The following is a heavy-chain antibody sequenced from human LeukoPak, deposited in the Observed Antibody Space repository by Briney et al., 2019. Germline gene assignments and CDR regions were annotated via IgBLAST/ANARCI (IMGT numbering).Heavy chain of an antibody. CDR3: ANPRGY. CDR1: GFTFSSYG. J-gene: IGHJ4*02. D-gene: IGHD3-10*01. Sequence: GGSLRLTCAASGFTFSSYGMHWVRQAPGKGLEWVAVISYDGSNKYYADSVKGRFTVSRDNSKNTLYLQMNSLRAEDTAVYYCANPRGYWGQGTLVTVSS. CDR2: ISYDGSNK. V-gene: IGHV3-30*18.